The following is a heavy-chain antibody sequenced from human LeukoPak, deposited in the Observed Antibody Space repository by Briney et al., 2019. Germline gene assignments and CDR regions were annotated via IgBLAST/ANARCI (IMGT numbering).Heavy chain of an antibody. CDR1: GGSISSYY. V-gene: IGHV4-4*07. Sequence: SETLSLTCTVSGGSISSYYWSWLRQPAGKGLEWIGRIYTSGSTNYNPSLKSRVTISVDTSKNQVSLKLSSVTAADTAVYYCARETILLYYYDSSGIDYWGQGTLVTVSS. J-gene: IGHJ4*02. CDR3: ARETILLYYYDSSGIDY. CDR2: IYTSGST. D-gene: IGHD3-22*01.